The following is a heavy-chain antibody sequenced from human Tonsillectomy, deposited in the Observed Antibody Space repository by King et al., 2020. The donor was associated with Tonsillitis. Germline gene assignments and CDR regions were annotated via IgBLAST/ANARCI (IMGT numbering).Heavy chain of an antibody. J-gene: IGHJ6*03. CDR3: ARDPYRSTDYYYYYYYMDV. Sequence: VQLVESGGGLVQPGGSLRLSCAASGFTIGSYEMNWVRQAPGKGLEWLSYISRSGSSVYYADSVKGRFNISRDNARNSLSLQMDSLRAEDTAVYYCARDPYRSTDYYYYYYYMDVWGKGTTVTVSS. V-gene: IGHV3-48*03. CDR1: GFTIGSYE. D-gene: IGHD6-13*01. CDR2: ISRSGSSV.